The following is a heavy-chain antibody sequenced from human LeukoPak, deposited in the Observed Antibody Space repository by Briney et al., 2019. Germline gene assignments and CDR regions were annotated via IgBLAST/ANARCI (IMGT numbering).Heavy chain of an antibody. Sequence: SETPSLTCAVYGGSFSGYYWSWIRPPPGKGPEWIGEINLSGSINYNPSLKSRVTISVDTAKNQFSLKTSSVTAADTAVYYCARFSLGRWYSSGLGYWGQGTLVTVSS. CDR2: INLSGSI. J-gene: IGHJ4*02. CDR3: ARFSLGRWYSSGLGY. V-gene: IGHV4-34*01. D-gene: IGHD4-23*01. CDR1: GGSFSGYY.